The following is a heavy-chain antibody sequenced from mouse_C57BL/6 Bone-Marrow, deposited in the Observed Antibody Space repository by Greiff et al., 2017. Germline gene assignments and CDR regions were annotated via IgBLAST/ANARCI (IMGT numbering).Heavy chain of an antibody. CDR2: IYPGGGYT. Sequence: QVQLQQSGAELVRPGTSVKMSCKASGYTFTNYWIGWAKQRPGHGLEWIGDIYPGGGYTNYNEKFKGKATLTADKSSSTAYMQFSSLTSEDSAIYYYARSGEYRWFAYWGQGTLVTVSA. J-gene: IGHJ3*01. CDR3: ARSGEYRWFAY. CDR1: GYTFTNYW. V-gene: IGHV1-63*01. D-gene: IGHD5-1*01.